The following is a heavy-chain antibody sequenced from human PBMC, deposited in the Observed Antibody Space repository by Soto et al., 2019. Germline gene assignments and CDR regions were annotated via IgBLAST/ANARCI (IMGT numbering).Heavy chain of an antibody. D-gene: IGHD1-26*01. J-gene: IGHJ4*02. V-gene: IGHV3-7*03. Sequence: EVQLVESGGGLVQPGGSLRLSCAASGFTFSSYWMSWVGQAPGKGLEWVANIKGDGSEKYYVCSVKRRFTISRDNAKNALDLQINSLRAKDTSVYDCPREAVGATGYWGQGTLVTVSS. CDR1: GFTFSSYW. CDR2: IKGDGSEK. CDR3: PREAVGATGY.